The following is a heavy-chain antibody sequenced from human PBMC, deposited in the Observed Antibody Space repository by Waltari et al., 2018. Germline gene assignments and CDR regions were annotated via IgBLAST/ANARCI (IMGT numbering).Heavy chain of an antibody. V-gene: IGHV1-18*01. CDR2: VSGYNGDT. CDR1: GSTFNSYA. D-gene: IGHD2-8*01. Sequence: VQLVQSETEVKKPGASVMVSCKTSGSTFNSYAFSWVRQAPGQGLEWMGWVSGYNGDTFYAQNFQDRLTMTTETSTTTTYMELRNLRSDDTAIYYCARVSTNNGPGDLDYWGQGTLVTVSA. J-gene: IGHJ4*02. CDR3: ARVSTNNGPGDLDY.